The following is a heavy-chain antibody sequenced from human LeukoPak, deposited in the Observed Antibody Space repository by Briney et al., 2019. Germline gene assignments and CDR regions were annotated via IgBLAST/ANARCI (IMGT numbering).Heavy chain of an antibody. D-gene: IGHD5-12*01. CDR2: IYPGDSDT. V-gene: IGHV5-51*01. Sequence: PGESLKISCTASGYSFSKYWIGWVRQMPGKGLEWMGIIYPGDSDTRYSPSFQGQVTISADKSISTAYLQWSSLKASDTAMYYCARLPEMATIQAPYYFDYWGQGTLVTVSS. CDR1: GYSFSKYW. CDR3: ARLPEMATIQAPYYFDY. J-gene: IGHJ4*02.